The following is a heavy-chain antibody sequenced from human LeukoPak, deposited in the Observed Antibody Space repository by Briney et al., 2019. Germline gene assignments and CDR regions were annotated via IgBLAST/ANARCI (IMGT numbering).Heavy chain of an antibody. CDR3: ATRSGTPDY. V-gene: IGHV3-21*04. J-gene: IGHJ4*02. D-gene: IGHD1/OR15-1a*01. CDR2: ISSTSAYI. CDR1: GFALKSYS. Sequence: GGSLRLSCAGSGFALKSYSLTWVRQAPGKGLEWVSSISSTSAYIHYAGSVKGRFTISRDNVDNVVYLEMNSLGAEDTALYYCATRSGTPDYWGQGTLVTVSS.